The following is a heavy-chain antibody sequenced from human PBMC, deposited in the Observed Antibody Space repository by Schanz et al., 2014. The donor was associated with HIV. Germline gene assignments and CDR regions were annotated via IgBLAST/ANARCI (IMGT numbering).Heavy chain of an antibody. CDR1: GASLSGHQ. J-gene: IGHJ6*02. CDR3: ARATREVPAAIYYYGMDV. D-gene: IGHD2-2*01. Sequence: QVQLQQWGAGLLKPSETLSLTCAVYGASLSGHQWTWIRQPPGKGLEWIGEINHRRSTSYNPSLRVRVPIPVDTSKTQFSLKLPSVTAAYTAMYFCARATREVPAAIYYYGMDVWGQGTTVTVSS. CDR2: INHRRST. V-gene: IGHV4-34*02.